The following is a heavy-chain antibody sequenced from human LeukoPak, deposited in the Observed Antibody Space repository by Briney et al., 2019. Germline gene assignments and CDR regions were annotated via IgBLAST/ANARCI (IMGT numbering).Heavy chain of an antibody. V-gene: IGHV3-53*01. CDR1: GFTVSSNY. J-gene: IGHJ4*02. CDR3: ARAGLGYCSGGSCPFYFDY. Sequence: GGSLRLSCAASGFTVSSNYMSWVRQAPGKGLEWVSIIYSGGSTFYADSVRGRFTISRDNSKNTLYLQMNSLRAEETAVYYCARAGLGYCSGGSCPFYFDYWGQGTLVTVSS. CDR2: IYSGGST. D-gene: IGHD2-15*01.